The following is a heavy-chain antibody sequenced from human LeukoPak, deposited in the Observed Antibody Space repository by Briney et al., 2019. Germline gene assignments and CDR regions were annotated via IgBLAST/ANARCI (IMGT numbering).Heavy chain of an antibody. CDR3: AREGGSYWNYYYGMDV. Sequence: ASVKVSCKASGYTFNSYSIHWVRQAPGQRLEWMGWINAGNGNTKYSQKFQGRVTITRDTSANTAYMELSSLRSEDTAVYYCAREGGSYWNYYYGMDVWGQGTTVTVSS. V-gene: IGHV1-3*01. D-gene: IGHD1-26*01. CDR2: INAGNGNT. J-gene: IGHJ6*02. CDR1: GYTFNSYS.